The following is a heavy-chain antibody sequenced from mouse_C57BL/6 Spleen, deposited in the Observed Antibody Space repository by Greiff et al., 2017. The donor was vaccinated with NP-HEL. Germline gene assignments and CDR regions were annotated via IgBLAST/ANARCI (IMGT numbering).Heavy chain of an antibody. Sequence: QVQLQQSGAELVKPGASVKISCKASGYAFSSYWMNWVKQRPGKGLEWIGQIYPGDGDTNYNGKFKGKATLTADKSSSTAYMQLSSLTSEDSAVYFCAREDYGSRRRYFDVWGTGTTVTVSS. CDR1: GYAFSSYW. CDR2: IYPGDGDT. CDR3: AREDYGSRRRYFDV. V-gene: IGHV1-80*01. D-gene: IGHD1-1*01. J-gene: IGHJ1*03.